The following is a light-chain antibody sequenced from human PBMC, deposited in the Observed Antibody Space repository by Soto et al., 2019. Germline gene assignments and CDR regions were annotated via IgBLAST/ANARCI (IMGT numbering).Light chain of an antibody. Sequence: DIVMTQSPDSLAVSLGERATINCKSSQIVSYSSNNKNYLAWYQQKPGQPPKLLIYWASTRESGVPDRFSGSGSGTDFTFTISSLQAEDVAVYYCQQYYSTPFTFGQGTKLEIK. CDR3: QQYYSTPFT. CDR1: QIVSYSSNNKNY. V-gene: IGKV4-1*01. J-gene: IGKJ2*01. CDR2: WAS.